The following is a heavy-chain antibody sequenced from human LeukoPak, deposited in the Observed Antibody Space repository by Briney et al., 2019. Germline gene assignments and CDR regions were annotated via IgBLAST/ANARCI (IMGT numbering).Heavy chain of an antibody. D-gene: IGHD3-10*01. CDR2: IYYSGSA. CDR3: ARYVVSGAGTYYFDY. J-gene: IGHJ4*02. CDR1: GGSISTYY. Sequence: SETLSLTCTVSGGSISTYYWSWIRQPPGKGLEWIGYIYYSGSAKYNPSLKSRVTMSVDTSKNQFSLRLSSVTAADTAVYLCARYVVSGAGTYYFDYWGRGSLVTVSS. V-gene: IGHV4-59*08.